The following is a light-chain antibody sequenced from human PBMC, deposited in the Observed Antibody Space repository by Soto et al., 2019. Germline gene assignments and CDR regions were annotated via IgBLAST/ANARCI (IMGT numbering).Light chain of an antibody. CDR3: QQYNRWPRT. CDR2: GAS. J-gene: IGKJ2*01. Sequence: EIVMTQSPATLSVSPGERATLSCRASQSVSSNLAWYQQKPGQAPRLLIYGASTRATGIPAWFSGSGSGTEFPLTISSLQSEDFAVYYCQQYNRWPRTFGQGTKLEIK. CDR1: QSVSSN. V-gene: IGKV3-15*01.